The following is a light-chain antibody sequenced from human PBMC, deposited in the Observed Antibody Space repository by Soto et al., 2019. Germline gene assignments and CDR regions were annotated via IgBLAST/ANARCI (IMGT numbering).Light chain of an antibody. Sequence: ETVLTQSPATLSLSPGESATLSCRASQSVDGYLAWYQQKPGQAPRLLIYGASTRATGVTARFRGGGSGTEFTLTISSLQSEDFAIYYCQQYNNWPPITFGQGTRLEN. V-gene: IGKV3-15*01. CDR1: QSVDGY. CDR2: GAS. CDR3: QQYNNWPPIT. J-gene: IGKJ5*01.